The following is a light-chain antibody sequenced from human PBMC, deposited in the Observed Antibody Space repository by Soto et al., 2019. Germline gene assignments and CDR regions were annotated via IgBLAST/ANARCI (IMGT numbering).Light chain of an antibody. CDR1: HSISDW. CDR3: QHYNAFPWP. CDR2: GAS. V-gene: IGKV1-5*01. J-gene: IGKJ1*01. Sequence: DVPMTQSPSTLSASVGDRVTITCRASHSISDWLAWYQQKPGKAPKLLIYGASSLGSGVPSRFSGSGSWTEFTLTIGGLQPDDFATYYCQHYNAFPWPFGQGTKVEIK.